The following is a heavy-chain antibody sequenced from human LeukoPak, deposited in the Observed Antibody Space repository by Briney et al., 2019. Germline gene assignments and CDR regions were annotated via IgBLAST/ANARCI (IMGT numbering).Heavy chain of an antibody. D-gene: IGHD1-26*01. V-gene: IGHV3-48*03. Sequence: PGGSLRLSCAASGFTFSSYEMNWVRQAPGKGLEWVSYISSSGSTIYYADSIRGRFTISRDNAKNSLYLQMNSLRAEDTAVYYCAKDFYGGTGDYWGQGTLVTVSS. CDR3: AKDFYGGTGDY. CDR1: GFTFSSYE. CDR2: ISSSGSTI. J-gene: IGHJ4*02.